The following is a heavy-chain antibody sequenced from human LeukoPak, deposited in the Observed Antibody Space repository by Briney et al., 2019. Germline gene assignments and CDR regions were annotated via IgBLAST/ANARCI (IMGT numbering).Heavy chain of an antibody. CDR2: IHTSGNA. J-gene: IGHJ4*02. Sequence: SETLSLTCTVSGDSISNNYWSWIRQSAGKGLEWIGRIHTSGNANYKPSLKSRVTMSIDTSKNQFSLKLSSVTAADTAVYYCTREPAAGTRGLDCWGQGTLVTVSS. CDR1: GDSISNNY. V-gene: IGHV4-4*07. CDR3: TREPAAGTRGLDC. D-gene: IGHD6-13*01.